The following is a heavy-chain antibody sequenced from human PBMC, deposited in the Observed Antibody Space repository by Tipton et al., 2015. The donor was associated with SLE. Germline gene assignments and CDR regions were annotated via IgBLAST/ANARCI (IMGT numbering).Heavy chain of an antibody. J-gene: IGHJ4*02. CDR1: GGSFSGYY. CDR3: ARHEEHYGDLHY. CDR2: MYHSGSST. D-gene: IGHD4-17*01. V-gene: IGHV4-34*01. Sequence: TLSLTCAVYGGSFSGYYWSWIRQPPGKGLEWIASMYHSGSSTFYNPSLKSRVTISIETPKKQFSLKSSYVFSLNLRSVTAADTAVYYCARHEEHYGDLHYWGQGTLVTVSS.